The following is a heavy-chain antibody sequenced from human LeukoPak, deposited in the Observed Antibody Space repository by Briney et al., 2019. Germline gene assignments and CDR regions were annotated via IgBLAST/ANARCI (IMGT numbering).Heavy chain of an antibody. CDR2: ISDSSSYI. CDR1: GFTFSRYS. CDR3: ARDPGASHRYGVDV. D-gene: IGHD3-10*01. V-gene: IGHV3-21*01. J-gene: IGHJ6*02. Sequence: PGGSLRLSCAASGFTFSRYSMNWVRQAPGKGLEWVSSISDSSSYIYYADSVKGRFTISRDNAKNSLYLQMNSLRADDTAVYYCARDPGASHRYGVDVWGQGTTVTVSS.